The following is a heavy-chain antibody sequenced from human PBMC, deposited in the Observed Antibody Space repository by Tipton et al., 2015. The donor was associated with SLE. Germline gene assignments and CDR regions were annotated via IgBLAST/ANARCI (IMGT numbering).Heavy chain of an antibody. CDR1: GGSFSGYY. J-gene: IGHJ4*02. CDR3: ARGRLPIAVAGYFDY. Sequence: GLVKPSETLSLTCVVYGGSFSGYYWSWIRQPAGKGLEWIGYIYTSGSTNYNPSLKSRVTISVDTSKNQFSLKLSSVTAADTAVYYCARGRLPIAVAGYFDYWGQGTLVTVSS. CDR2: IYTSGST. V-gene: IGHV4-4*09. D-gene: IGHD6-19*01.